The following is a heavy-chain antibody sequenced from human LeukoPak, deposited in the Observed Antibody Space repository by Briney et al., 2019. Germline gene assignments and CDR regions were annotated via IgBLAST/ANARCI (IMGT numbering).Heavy chain of an antibody. Sequence: GGSLRLSCAASGFTFSSYAMSWVRQAPGKGLEWVSAISGSGGSIYYADSVKGRFTISRDNSKNTLYLQMNSLRAEDTAVYYCAKDHADLDWFDPWGQGTLVTVSS. J-gene: IGHJ5*02. CDR1: GFTFSSYA. D-gene: IGHD2-2*01. CDR3: AKDHADLDWFDP. V-gene: IGHV3-23*01. CDR2: ISGSGGSI.